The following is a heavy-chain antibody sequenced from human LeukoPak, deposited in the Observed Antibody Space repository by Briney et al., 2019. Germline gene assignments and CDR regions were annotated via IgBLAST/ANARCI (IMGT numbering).Heavy chain of an antibody. Sequence: PSETLSLTCAVYGGSFSGYYWSWIRQPPGKGLEWIGEINHSGSTNYNPSLKSRVTISVDTSKNQFSLKLSSVTAADTAVYYCARVPRRYFDYWGQGTLVTVSS. CDR1: GGSFSGYY. V-gene: IGHV4-34*01. CDR3: ARVPRRYFDY. J-gene: IGHJ4*02. CDR2: INHSGST.